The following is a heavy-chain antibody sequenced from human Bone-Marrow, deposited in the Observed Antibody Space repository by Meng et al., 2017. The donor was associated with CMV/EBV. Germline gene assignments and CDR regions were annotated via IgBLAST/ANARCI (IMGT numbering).Heavy chain of an antibody. V-gene: IGHV4-38-2*02. J-gene: IGHJ3*02. D-gene: IGHD6-6*01. CDR2: IYYSGST. Sequence: GSLRLSCTVSGYSISSGYYWGWIRQPPGKGLEWIGSIYYSGSTYYNPSLKSRVTISVDTSKNQFSLKLSSVTAADTAVYYCARDEYSTYAFDIWGQGTMVTASS. CDR3: ARDEYSTYAFDI. CDR1: GYSISSGYY.